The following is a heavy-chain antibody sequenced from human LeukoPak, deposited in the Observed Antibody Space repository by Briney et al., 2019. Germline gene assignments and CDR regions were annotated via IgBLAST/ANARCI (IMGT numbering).Heavy chain of an antibody. D-gene: IGHD6-6*01. V-gene: IGHV1-2*04. CDR1: GYTFTGYY. CDR3: ARGQLVPPYFDY. CDR2: INPNSGGT. Sequence: ASVKVSCKASGYTFTGYYMRWVRQAPGQGLEWMGWINPNSGGTNYAQKFQGWVTMTRDTSISTAYMELSRLRSDDTAVYYCARGQLVPPYFDYWGQGTLVTVSS. J-gene: IGHJ4*02.